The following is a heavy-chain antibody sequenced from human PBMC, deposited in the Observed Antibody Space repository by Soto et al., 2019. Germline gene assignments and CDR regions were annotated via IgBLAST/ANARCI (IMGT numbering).Heavy chain of an antibody. CDR1: GFTFSSHG. CDR2: IWYDGNNK. Sequence: QVQLVESGGGVVQPGRSLRLSCAASGFTFSSHGMHWVRQAPDKGLEWVAVIWYDGNNKYYADSVKGRFTISRDNSNNMLYLEMNNLRAEDTAVYYCARWGNWKVADNWGQGTLVTVSS. J-gene: IGHJ4*02. V-gene: IGHV3-33*01. CDR3: ARWGNWKVADN. D-gene: IGHD3-16*01.